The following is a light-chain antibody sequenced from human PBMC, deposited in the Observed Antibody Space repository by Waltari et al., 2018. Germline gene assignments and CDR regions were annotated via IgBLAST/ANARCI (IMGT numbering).Light chain of an antibody. CDR3: QQYNNWPLYT. Sequence: EAMMTQSPATLSVSPGDRATLSCRASQSVSTNGAWFQQKPGQAPSLLIYDASTRATGVPARFSGSVSGTEFTLTISSLQTEDFAVYYCQQYNNWPLYTFGQGTKLEIK. CDR2: DAS. J-gene: IGKJ2*01. V-gene: IGKV3-15*01. CDR1: QSVSTN.